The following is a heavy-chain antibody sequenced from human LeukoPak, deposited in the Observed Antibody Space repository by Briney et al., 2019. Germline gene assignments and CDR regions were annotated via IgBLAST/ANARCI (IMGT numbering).Heavy chain of an antibody. Sequence: SETLSLTCIVSGGSISSGNYYWSWIRQPPGKGLECIGYIYYSGSTNYNPSLKSRVTISVDTSKNQFSLKLSSVAAADTAVYYCARAGYSSGWSTNSQYFQHWGQGALVTVSS. CDR1: GGSISSGNYY. D-gene: IGHD6-19*01. J-gene: IGHJ1*01. V-gene: IGHV4-61*01. CDR3: ARAGYSSGWSTNSQYFQH. CDR2: IYYSGST.